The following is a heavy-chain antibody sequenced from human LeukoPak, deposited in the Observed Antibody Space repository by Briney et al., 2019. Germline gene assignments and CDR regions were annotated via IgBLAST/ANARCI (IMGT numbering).Heavy chain of an antibody. V-gene: IGHV3-43*01. D-gene: IGHD3-22*01. J-gene: IGHJ3*02. CDR3: AKDIARYDSERGAFDI. Sequence: GGSLRPSCAASGFTFDDYTMHWVRQAPGKGLEWVSLISWDGGSTYYADSVKGRFTISRDNSKNSLYLQMNSLRTEDTALYYCAKDIARYDSERGAFDIWGRGTMVTVSS. CDR2: ISWDGGST. CDR1: GFTFDDYT.